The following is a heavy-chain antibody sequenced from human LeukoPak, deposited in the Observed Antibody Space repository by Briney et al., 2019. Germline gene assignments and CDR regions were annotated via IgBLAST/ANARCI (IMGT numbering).Heavy chain of an antibody. D-gene: IGHD6-19*01. J-gene: IGHJ4*02. CDR2: IYSGGGT. Sequence: PGGSLRLSCAASGFTFSSYAMTWVRQAPGKGLEWVSVIYSGGGTFYADSVKGRFTISRDNSKNTLYLQMSSLRADDTAVYYCARAGGLRIAVAPIDCWGQGTLVTVSS. CDR1: GFTFSSYA. CDR3: ARAGGLRIAVAPIDC. V-gene: IGHV3-53*01.